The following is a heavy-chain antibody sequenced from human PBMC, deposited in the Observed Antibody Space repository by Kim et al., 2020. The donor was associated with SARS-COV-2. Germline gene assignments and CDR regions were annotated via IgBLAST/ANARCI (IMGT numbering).Heavy chain of an antibody. J-gene: IGHJ4*02. V-gene: IGHV4-59*08. CDR3: AIHDPVSKNFDY. Sequence: KYDPPLKSRGTISVDTSKNQFSQKLSSVTAADTAVYYCAIHDPVSKNFDYWGQGTMVTVSS.